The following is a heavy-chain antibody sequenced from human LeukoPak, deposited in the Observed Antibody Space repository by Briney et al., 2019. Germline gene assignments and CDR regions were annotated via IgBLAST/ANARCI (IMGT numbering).Heavy chain of an antibody. CDR3: AREPAASWFDP. V-gene: IGHV1-69*06. J-gene: IGHJ5*02. CDR2: IIPIFGTA. CDR1: GYTFTSYA. D-gene: IGHD2-2*01. Sequence: SVKVSCKASGYTFTSYAMNWVRQAPGQGLEWMGGIIPIFGTANYAQKFQGRVTITADKSTSTAYMELSSLRSEDTAVYYCAREPAASWFDPWGQGTLVTVSS.